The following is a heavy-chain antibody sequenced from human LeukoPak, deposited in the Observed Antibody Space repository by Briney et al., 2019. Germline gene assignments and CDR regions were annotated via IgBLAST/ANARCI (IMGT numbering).Heavy chain of an antibody. CDR2: IYPGDSDT. CDR1: GYSFTSYW. V-gene: IGHV5-51*01. J-gene: IGHJ4*02. CDR3: ARLDRGSLIADLPFDY. D-gene: IGHD3-22*01. Sequence: PGESLKISCKGSGYSFTSYWIGWVRQMPGKGLEWMGIIYPGDSDTRYNPSFQGQVTISADKSISTAYLQWGSLKASDTAMYYCARLDRGSLIADLPFDYWGQGALVTVSS.